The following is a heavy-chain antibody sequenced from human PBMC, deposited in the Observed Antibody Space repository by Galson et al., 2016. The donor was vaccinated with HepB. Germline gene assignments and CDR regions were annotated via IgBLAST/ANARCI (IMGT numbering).Heavy chain of an antibody. CDR2: ISFSGST. V-gene: IGHV4-31*03. CDR3: AKDRGYCSSTSCYDHLNFDY. CDR1: GGSISSGVYY. D-gene: IGHD2-2*01. J-gene: IGHJ4*02. Sequence: TLSLTCSVSGGSISSGVYYWSWIRQHPGKGLEWIGYISFSGSTHYNPSLKSRVTISADTYKMQFSLQLTSVTAADPAVYYCAKDRGYCSSTSCYDHLNFDYWGQGILVTVSS.